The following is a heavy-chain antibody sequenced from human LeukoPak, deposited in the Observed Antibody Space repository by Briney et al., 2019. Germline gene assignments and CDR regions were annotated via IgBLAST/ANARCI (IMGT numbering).Heavy chain of an antibody. J-gene: IGHJ4*02. Sequence: ASVKVSCKASGYTFTGYYLHWVRQAPGQGLEWMGCVNPNSGDTNYAQKFQGSVTMTRDTSISTVYMELSRLRSDDTAVYYCAGDMVRGVILRRVLEYWGQGTLVTVSS. V-gene: IGHV1-2*02. CDR1: GYTFTGYY. CDR3: AGDMVRGVILRRVLEY. D-gene: IGHD3-10*01. CDR2: VNPNSGDT.